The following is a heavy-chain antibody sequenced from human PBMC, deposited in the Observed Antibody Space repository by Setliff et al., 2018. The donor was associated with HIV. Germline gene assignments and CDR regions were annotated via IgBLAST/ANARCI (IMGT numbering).Heavy chain of an antibody. J-gene: IGHJ2*01. D-gene: IGHD3-16*01. CDR2: INHGGST. Sequence: SETLSLTCTVYGGSLGGYYWSWIRQPPGKGLEWIGEINHGGSTNYNPSLKSRVSISLDTSNNQFSLKLSSVTAADTAVYYCARRSLYDYVWGSRGDWYFDLWGRGTLVTVSS. V-gene: IGHV4-34*01. CDR3: ARRSLYDYVWGSRGDWYFDL. CDR1: GGSLGGYY.